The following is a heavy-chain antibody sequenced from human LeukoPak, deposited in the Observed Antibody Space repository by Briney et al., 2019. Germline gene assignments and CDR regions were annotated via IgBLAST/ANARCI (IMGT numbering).Heavy chain of an antibody. Sequence: GGSLRLSCAASGFTFSNYWMSWVRQAPGKGLEWVANINQDGSEKYYVDSVKGRFTISRDNAKNSLYLQVNSLRAEDTAMYYCARDLGYSSSWPKDFDYWGQGTLVTVSS. J-gene: IGHJ4*02. V-gene: IGHV3-7*03. CDR3: ARDLGYSSSWPKDFDY. CDR1: GFTFSNYW. CDR2: INQDGSEK. D-gene: IGHD6-13*01.